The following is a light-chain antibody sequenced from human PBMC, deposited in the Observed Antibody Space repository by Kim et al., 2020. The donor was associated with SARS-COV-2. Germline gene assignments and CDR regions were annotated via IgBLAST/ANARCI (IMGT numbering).Light chain of an antibody. CDR2: ATS. Sequence: LAPRLLFYATSSRATGIPDRFRGSGSGTDFTLTISRLEPEDFAVYYCHQYDRSPRTFGGGTKLEI. V-gene: IGKV3D-20*01. CDR3: HQYDRSPRT. J-gene: IGKJ4*01.